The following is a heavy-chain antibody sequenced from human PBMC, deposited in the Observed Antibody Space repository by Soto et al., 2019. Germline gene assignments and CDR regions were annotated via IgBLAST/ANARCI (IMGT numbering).Heavy chain of an antibody. J-gene: IGHJ5*02. CDR1: GGSISSGGYY. D-gene: IGHD3-22*01. Sequence: QVQLQESGPGLVKPSQTLSLTCTVSGGSISSGGYYWSWIRQHPGKGLEWIGYIYYSGSTYYNPSLKGRVTISVDTSKNQFSLKLSSVTAADTAVYYCASVYSSGYYHWFDPWGQGTLVTVSS. CDR3: ASVYSSGYYHWFDP. CDR2: IYYSGST. V-gene: IGHV4-31*03.